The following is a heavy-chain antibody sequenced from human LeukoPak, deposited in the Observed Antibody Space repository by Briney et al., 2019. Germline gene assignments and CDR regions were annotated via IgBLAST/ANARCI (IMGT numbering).Heavy chain of an antibody. J-gene: IGHJ3*02. CDR3: GRERSSGYDDAFDI. D-gene: IGHD5-12*01. Sequence: GGSLRLSCAASRFTFSRYWMSWVRQAPGKGLEWVANIKQDGSEKYYVDSVKGRFTISRDNAKHSLYLQMNSLRAEDTAVFYCGRERSSGYDDAFDIWGQGTMVTVSS. V-gene: IGHV3-7*01. CDR1: RFTFSRYW. CDR2: IKQDGSEK.